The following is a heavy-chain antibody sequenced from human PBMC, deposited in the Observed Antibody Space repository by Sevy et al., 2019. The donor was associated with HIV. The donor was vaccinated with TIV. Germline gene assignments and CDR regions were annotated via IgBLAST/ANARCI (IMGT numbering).Heavy chain of an antibody. CDR2: IWNDASNK. Sequence: GGSLRLSCAASGFTFSNYGMHWVRQAPGKGLEWVAVIWNDASNKYYADSVKGRFTISRDNSKNTLYLQMNSLRVEDTAVYFCARGGDFNDRSAKRDFDYWGQGTLVTVSS. J-gene: IGHJ4*02. CDR1: GFTFSNYG. CDR3: ARGGDFNDRSAKRDFDY. V-gene: IGHV3-33*01. D-gene: IGHD3-22*01.